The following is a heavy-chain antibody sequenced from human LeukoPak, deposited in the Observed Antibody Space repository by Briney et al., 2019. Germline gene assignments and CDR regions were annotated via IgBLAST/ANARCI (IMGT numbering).Heavy chain of an antibody. J-gene: IGHJ4*02. CDR3: AESAYGSGSYYVDY. CDR1: GGSISSYY. V-gene: IGHV4-34*01. CDR2: INHSGST. D-gene: IGHD3-10*01. Sequence: SETLSLTCTVSGGSISSYYWSWIRQPPGKGLEWIGEINHSGSTNYNPSLKSRVTISVDTSKNQFSLKLSSVTAADTAAYYCAESAYGSGSYYVDYWGQGTLVTVSS.